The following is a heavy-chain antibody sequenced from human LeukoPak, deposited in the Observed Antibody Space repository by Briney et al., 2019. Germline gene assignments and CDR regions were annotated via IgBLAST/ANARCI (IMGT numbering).Heavy chain of an antibody. V-gene: IGHV4-31*03. CDR2: IYYSGST. J-gene: IGHJ3*02. CDR3: ASSELLGSVGSFDI. D-gene: IGHD1-7*01. Sequence: SETLSLSCTVSGGSISSGGYYWSWIRQHPGKGLEWIVYIYYSGSTYYNPSLKSRVTISVDTSKNQFSLKLSTVTAADTAVYYCASSELLGSVGSFDIWGQGTMVTVSS. CDR1: GGSISSGGYY.